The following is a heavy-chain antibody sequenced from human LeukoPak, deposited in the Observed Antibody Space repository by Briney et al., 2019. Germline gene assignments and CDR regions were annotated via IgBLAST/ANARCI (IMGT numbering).Heavy chain of an antibody. V-gene: IGHV3-66*01. CDR2: IYSGGTT. CDR3: ARGDSVVTAAY. J-gene: IGHJ4*02. Sequence: GGSLRLSCAASEFTVSTNYMNWVRQAPGKGLEWVSAIYSGGTTYYADSVKGRFTISRDTSKNTLYLQMNSLRAEDTAVYYCARGDSVVTAAYWGQGTLVTVSS. CDR1: EFTVSTNY. D-gene: IGHD2-21*02.